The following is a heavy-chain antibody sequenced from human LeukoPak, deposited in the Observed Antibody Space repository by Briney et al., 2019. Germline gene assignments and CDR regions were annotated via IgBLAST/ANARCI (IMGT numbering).Heavy chain of an antibody. V-gene: IGHV4-4*09. CDR1: GGSISSYY. D-gene: IGHD5-12*01. CDR2: IYTDGST. CDR3: AKTGNGYDPLYYYYYMDV. J-gene: IGHJ6*03. Sequence: SETLSLTCSVSGGSISSYYWSWIRQPPGKGLEWLAFIYTDGSTNYNPSLKSRVTISVDTSSNQFSLKLSSVTAADTAVYFCAKTGNGYDPLYYYYYMDVWGKGATVTVSS.